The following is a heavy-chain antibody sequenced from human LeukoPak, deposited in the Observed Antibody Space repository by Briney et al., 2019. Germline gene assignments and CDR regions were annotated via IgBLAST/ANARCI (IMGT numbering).Heavy chain of an antibody. D-gene: IGHD2-8*02. CDR2: IYDSGST. CDR1: GGSISRYY. V-gene: IGHV4-59*01. Sequence: SETLSLTCTVFGGSISRYYWSWIRQPPGKGLEWIGYIYDSGSTNYNPSLKSRVTISVDTSKNQFSLKLTSVTAADTAMYYCARALAGYYSGFDVWGQGTMVTVSS. CDR3: ARALAGYYSGFDV. J-gene: IGHJ3*01.